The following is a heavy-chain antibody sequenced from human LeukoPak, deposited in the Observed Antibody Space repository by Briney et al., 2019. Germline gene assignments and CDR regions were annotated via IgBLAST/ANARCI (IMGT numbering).Heavy chain of an antibody. CDR2: IYPGDSDT. CDR3: ARQYSSSWYYFDY. V-gene: IGHV5-51*01. CDR1: GYSFTSYW. D-gene: IGHD6-13*01. J-gene: IGHJ4*02. Sequence: GESLKISCKGSGYSFTSYWIGWVRQMPGKDLEWMGIIYPGDSDTRYSPSFQGQVTISADKSISTAYLQWSSLKASDTAMYYCARQYSSSWYYFDYWGQGTLVTVSS.